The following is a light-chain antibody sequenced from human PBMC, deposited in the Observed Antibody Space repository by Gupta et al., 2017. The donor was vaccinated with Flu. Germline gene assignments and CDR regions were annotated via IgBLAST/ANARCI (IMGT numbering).Light chain of an antibody. V-gene: IGKV3-15*01. CDR1: QSVSSN. CDR3: QHYKNWPPWT. Sequence: IRVTQSPATLSVSPGERATLSCRASQSVSSNLAWYQHKPGQAPRLLIYGASTRATGIPARFSGSWYGTEFTLTISSLQSEDFAVYYCQHYKNWPPWTFGPGTKVEIK. CDR2: GAS. J-gene: IGKJ1*01.